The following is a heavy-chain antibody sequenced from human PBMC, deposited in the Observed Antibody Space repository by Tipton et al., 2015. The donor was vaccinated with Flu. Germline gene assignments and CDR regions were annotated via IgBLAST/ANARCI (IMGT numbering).Heavy chain of an antibody. Sequence: TLSLTCAVYGGSFSGYYWSWIRQPPGKGLEWIGEINHSGSTNYNPSLKSRVTISVDTSKNQFSLKLSSVTAADTAVYYCARAYYDFWSGYYASWFDPWGQGTLVTVSS. J-gene: IGHJ5*02. V-gene: IGHV4-34*01. CDR3: ARAYYDFWSGYYASWFDP. D-gene: IGHD3-3*01. CDR2: INHSGST. CDR1: GGSFSGYY.